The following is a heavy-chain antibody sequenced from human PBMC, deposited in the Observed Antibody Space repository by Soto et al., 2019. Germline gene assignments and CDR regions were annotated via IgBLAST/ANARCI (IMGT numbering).Heavy chain of an antibody. D-gene: IGHD4-17*01. V-gene: IGHV3-7*05. CDR2: IKQDGSEK. CDR3: ARDSYGGNSPTDAFDI. J-gene: IGHJ3*02. CDR1: GFTFSSYW. Sequence: GGSLRLSCAASGFTFSSYWMSWVRQAPGKGLEWVANIKQDGSEKYYVDSVKGRFTISRDNTKNSLYLQMNSLRAEDTAVYYCARDSYGGNSPTDAFDIWGQGTMVTVSS.